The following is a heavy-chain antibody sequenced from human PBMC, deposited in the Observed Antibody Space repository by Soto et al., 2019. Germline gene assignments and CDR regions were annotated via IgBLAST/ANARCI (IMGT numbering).Heavy chain of an antibody. CDR3: AKDRPGGIVVVVAATDFDY. CDR2: ISYDGSNK. D-gene: IGHD2-15*01. Sequence: ESGGGVVQPGRSLRLSCAASGFTFSSYGMHWVRQAPGKGLEWVAVISYDGSNKYYADSVKGRFTISRDNSKNTLYLQMNSLRAADTAVYYCAKDRPGGIVVVVAATDFDYWGQGTLVTVSS. CDR1: GFTFSSYG. V-gene: IGHV3-30*18. J-gene: IGHJ4*02.